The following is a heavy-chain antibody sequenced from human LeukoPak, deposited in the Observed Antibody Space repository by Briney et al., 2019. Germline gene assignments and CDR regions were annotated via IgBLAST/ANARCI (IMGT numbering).Heavy chain of an antibody. CDR1: GYTFTSYG. V-gene: IGHV1-18*01. J-gene: IGHJ5*02. CDR3: AXXIVGATFSVNWFDP. Sequence: GASVKVSCKASGYTFTSYGISWVRQAPGQGLEWMGWISAYNGDTNYAQKLQGRVTMTTDTSTSTAYMELRSLRSDDTAVYYCAXXIVGATFSVNWFDPWGQGTLVTASS. CDR2: ISAYNGDT. D-gene: IGHD1-26*01.